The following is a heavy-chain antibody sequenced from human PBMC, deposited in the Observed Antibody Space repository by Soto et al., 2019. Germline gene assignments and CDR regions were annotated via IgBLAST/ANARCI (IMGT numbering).Heavy chain of an antibody. D-gene: IGHD3-10*01. CDR1: GYTCTSYN. V-gene: IGHV1-46*01. J-gene: IGHJ5*02. Sequence: QVQLWQSGAEVKKPGASVKVSCKASGYTCTSYNMHWVRQAPGQGLEWVGMINPLGFSTTYAQKFRGRVTMTRDTSTSTVYMELTNQRSDDKAVYYCARAAGRFGEIDCYDPWGQGTLCAVAT. CDR3: ARAAGRFGEIDCYDP. CDR2: INPLGFST.